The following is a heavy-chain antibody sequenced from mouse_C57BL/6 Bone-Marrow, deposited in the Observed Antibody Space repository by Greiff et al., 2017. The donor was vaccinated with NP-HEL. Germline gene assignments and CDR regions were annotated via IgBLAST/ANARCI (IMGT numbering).Heavy chain of an antibody. V-gene: IGHV1-42*01. CDR2: INPSTGGT. CDR1: GYSFTGYY. J-gene: IGHJ2*01. D-gene: IGHD3-1*01. Sequence: VQLQQSGPELVKPGASVKISCKASGYSFTGYYMNWVKQSPEKSLEWIGEINPSTGGTTYNQKFKAKATLTVDKSSSTAYMQLKSLTSEDSAVYYCARRGYGGYFDYWGQGTTLTVSS. CDR3: ARRGYGGYFDY.